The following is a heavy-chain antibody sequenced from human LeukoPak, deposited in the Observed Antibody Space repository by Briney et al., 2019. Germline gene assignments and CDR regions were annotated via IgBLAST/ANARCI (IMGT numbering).Heavy chain of an antibody. D-gene: IGHD3/OR15-3a*01. CDR1: XYTFIDYY. CDR2: VHPRTGGT. CDR3: ARDISRMAGLYYFDA. J-gene: IGHJ4*02. Sequence: ASVKVSCKXSXYTFIDYYMHWVRQAPGQGLEWMGWVHPRTGGTKSAQKFQGRVTITLDTSITTAYMELRSLTADDTAVYYCARDISRMAGLYYFDAWGQGTLVTVSS. V-gene: IGHV1-2*02.